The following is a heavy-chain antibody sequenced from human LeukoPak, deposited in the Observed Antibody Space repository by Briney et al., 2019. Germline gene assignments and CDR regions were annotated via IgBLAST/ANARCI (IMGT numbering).Heavy chain of an antibody. CDR2: IYYSGST. CDR3: ARDHDGSGYYQGIDY. J-gene: IGHJ4*02. V-gene: IGHV4-39*07. CDR1: GGSISSSSYY. D-gene: IGHD3-22*01. Sequence: SETLSLTCTVSGGSISSSSYYWGWIRQPPGKGLEWIGNIYYSGSTYYNPSLKSRVTISVDTSKNQFSLNLSSVTAADTAVYYCARDHDGSGYYQGIDYWGQGTLVTVSS.